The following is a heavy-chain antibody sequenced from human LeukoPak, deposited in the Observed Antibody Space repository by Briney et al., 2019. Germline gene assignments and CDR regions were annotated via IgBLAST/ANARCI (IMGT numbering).Heavy chain of an antibody. V-gene: IGHV1-18*01. J-gene: IGHJ4*02. CDR2: ISTYNGNT. CDR1: GYTFTTFG. Sequence: ASVKVSCKASGYTFTTFGITWVRQAPGQGLEWMGWISTYNGNTNYAQNLQGRVTMTTDTSTSTAYMELRSLTSDDTAVYYCARVGTDCSDRTGYWGQGTLVTVSS. D-gene: IGHD2-15*01. CDR3: ARVGTDCSDRTGY.